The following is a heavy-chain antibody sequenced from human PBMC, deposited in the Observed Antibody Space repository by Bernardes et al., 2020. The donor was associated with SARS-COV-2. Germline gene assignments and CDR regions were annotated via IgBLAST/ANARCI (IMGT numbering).Heavy chain of an antibody. CDR3: ARESDYYGSETLRSDFGY. J-gene: IGHJ4*02. Sequence: GGSLRLSCAASGFTFDDYGMSWVRQAPGKGLEWVSGINWNGGSTNYADSVKGRFTISRDNAKNSLYLQMNSLRAEDTALYYCARESDYYGSETLRSDFGYWGQGTLVTVSS. CDR2: INWNGGST. CDR1: GFTFDDYG. V-gene: IGHV3-20*04. D-gene: IGHD3-10*01.